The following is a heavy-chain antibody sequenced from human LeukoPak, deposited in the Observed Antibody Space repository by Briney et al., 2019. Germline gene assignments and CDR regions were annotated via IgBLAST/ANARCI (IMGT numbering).Heavy chain of an antibody. CDR3: ARLRCDSCYPNWFDP. CDR2: INHSGNT. CDR1: GGSFSSYY. J-gene: IGHJ5*02. V-gene: IGHV4-34*01. D-gene: IGHD2-15*01. Sequence: PSETLSLTCAVYGGSFSSYYWSWIRQPPGRGLEWIGEINHSGNTNYNPSLKSRVTISVDTSKNQFSLKLTSVTAADTAVYYCARLRCDSCYPNWFDPWGQGTLVTVSS.